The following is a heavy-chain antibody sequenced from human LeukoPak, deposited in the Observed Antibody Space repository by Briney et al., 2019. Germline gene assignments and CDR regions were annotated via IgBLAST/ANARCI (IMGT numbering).Heavy chain of an antibody. CDR3: ARTPRRSGYYYYYMDV. D-gene: IGHD3-10*01. V-gene: IGHV1-69*13. Sequence: ASVKVSCKASGYTFTNYGITWVRQAPGQGLEWMGGIIPIFGTANYAQKFQGRVTITADESTSTAYMELSSLRSEDTAVYYCARTPRRSGYYYYYMDVWGKGTTVTISS. CDR1: GYTFTNYG. J-gene: IGHJ6*03. CDR2: IIPIFGTA.